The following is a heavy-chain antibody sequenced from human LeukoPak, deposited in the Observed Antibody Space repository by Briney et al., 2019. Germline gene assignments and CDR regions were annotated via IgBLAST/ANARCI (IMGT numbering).Heavy chain of an antibody. CDR1: GYTFTSYD. CDR3: AREYYYDASTYYPFDY. CDR2: MNPNSGNT. Sequence: GASVKVSCKASGYTFTSYDINWVRQATGQGLEWMGWMNPNSGNTGYAQKFQGRVTMTRNTSISTAYMELSSLRSEDTAVYYCAREYYYDASTYYPFDYWGQGTLVTVSS. V-gene: IGHV1-8*01. J-gene: IGHJ4*02. D-gene: IGHD3-22*01.